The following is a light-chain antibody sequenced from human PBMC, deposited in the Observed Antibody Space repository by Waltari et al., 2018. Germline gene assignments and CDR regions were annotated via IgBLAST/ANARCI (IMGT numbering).Light chain of an antibody. CDR2: AAS. CDR3: QQYKNYPFT. V-gene: IGKV1-16*01. CDR1: QDISNS. Sequence: DIQMTQSPSSLSASVGDSVTITCRASQDISNSLAWFQQRPGEAPKSLIYAASSLQSGVPSRFSGSGSGTDFSLTISSLQSEDFATYYCQQYKNYPFTFGPGTKVDVK. J-gene: IGKJ3*01.